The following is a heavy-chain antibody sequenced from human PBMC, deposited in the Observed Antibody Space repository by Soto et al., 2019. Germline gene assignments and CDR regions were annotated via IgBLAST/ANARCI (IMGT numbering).Heavy chain of an antibody. CDR1: GGSVRTGSYH. V-gene: IGHV4-61*01. Sequence: QVQLQESGPGRVKPSETLSLTCSVSGGSVRTGSYHWSWIRQPPVKGLEWIGFIPNNGSPDYNPSLKSRVVVSIDKSKNEFSLKVNSVTAADTDVYFCARIGWGGDSWCQGTLVSVSS. CDR2: IPNNGSP. J-gene: IGHJ4*02. CDR3: ARIGWGGDS. D-gene: IGHD7-27*01.